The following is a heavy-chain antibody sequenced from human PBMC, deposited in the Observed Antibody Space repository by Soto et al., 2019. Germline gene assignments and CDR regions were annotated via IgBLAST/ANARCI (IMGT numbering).Heavy chain of an antibody. CDR3: ARDRYDFWSGSDHYGLDV. CDR1: GFTFSDYY. D-gene: IGHD3-3*01. J-gene: IGHJ6*02. V-gene: IGHV3-11*01. Sequence: GESLKISCAASGFTFSDYYMTWIRQAPGKGLEWVSYISSSGGLIYYADSVKGRFTISRDNARKSLYLQMRSLRAEDSAVYYCARDRYDFWSGSDHYGLDVWGQGTTVTVSS. CDR2: ISSSGGLI.